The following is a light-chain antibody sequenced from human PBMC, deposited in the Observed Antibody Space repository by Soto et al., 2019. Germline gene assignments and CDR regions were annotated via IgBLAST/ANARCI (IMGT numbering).Light chain of an antibody. V-gene: IGKV2-40*01. CDR1: QSLLDSDDGDTY. Sequence: EIVMTQTPLSLPVTPGEPASISCRSSQSLLDSDDGDTYLDWFLQKPGQSPQLLIYTVSYRASGVPDRFSGSVSGTDFTLKISMVEAEDVGVYYCMQRIESPTFGQWTRLEIK. J-gene: IGKJ5*01. CDR2: TVS. CDR3: MQRIESPT.